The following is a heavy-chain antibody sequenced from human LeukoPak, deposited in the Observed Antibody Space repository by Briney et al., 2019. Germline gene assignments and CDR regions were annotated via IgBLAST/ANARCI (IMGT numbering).Heavy chain of an antibody. V-gene: IGHV1-18*01. CDR3: AAVNIRYYYDSSE. J-gene: IGHJ4*02. D-gene: IGHD3-22*01. CDR1: GYTFTSYG. CDR2: ISAYNGNT. Sequence: ASVKVSCKASGYTFTSYGISWVRQAPGQGLEWMGWISAYNGNTNYAQKLQGRVTMTTDTSTSTAYVELSSLRSEDTAVYYCAAVNIRYYYDSSEWGQGTLVTVSS.